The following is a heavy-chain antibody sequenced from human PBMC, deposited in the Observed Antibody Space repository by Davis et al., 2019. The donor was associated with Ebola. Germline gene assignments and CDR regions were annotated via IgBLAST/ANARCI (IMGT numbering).Heavy chain of an antibody. D-gene: IGHD3-3*01. CDR2: MNPNSGNT. V-gene: IGHV1-8*01. Sequence: ASVKVSCKASGYTFTSYDINWVRQAPGQGLEWMGWMNPNSGNTGYAQKFQGRVTMTTDTSTSTVYMELSSLRVEDTAVYYCASSITIFGIITQGLDYWGPGTLVTVSS. CDR1: GYTFTSYD. J-gene: IGHJ4*02. CDR3: ASSITIFGIITQGLDY.